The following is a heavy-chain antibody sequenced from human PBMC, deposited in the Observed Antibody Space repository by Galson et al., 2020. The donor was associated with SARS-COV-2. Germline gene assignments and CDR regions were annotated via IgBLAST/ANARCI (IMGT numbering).Heavy chain of an antibody. CDR3: AKDLGQYCSGGSCYSGYFDY. CDR2: ISYDGSNK. V-gene: IGHV3-30*18. CDR1: GFTFSSYG. Sequence: GGSLRHSCAAYGFTFSSYGMHWVRQAPGKGLEWVAVISYDGSNKYYVDSVKGRFTIPRDNSKNTLYLQMNSLRAEDTAVYYCAKDLGQYCSGGSCYSGYFDYWGQGTLVTVSS. J-gene: IGHJ4*02. D-gene: IGHD2-15*01.